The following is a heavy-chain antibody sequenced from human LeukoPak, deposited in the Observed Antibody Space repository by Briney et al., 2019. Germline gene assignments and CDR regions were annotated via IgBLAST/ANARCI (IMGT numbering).Heavy chain of an antibody. J-gene: IGHJ4*02. V-gene: IGHV1-46*01. Sequence: GASVKVSCKACGYTLTSYHMHWVRQAPGQGLEWMGIINPSAANTRYAQKFQGRVTMTRDTSTSTVYMELSSLRSEDTAVYYCAREGGLLKSSSYQYIYYCGQGTLVTVSS. CDR3: AREGGLLKSSSYQYIYY. CDR1: GYTLTSYH. D-gene: IGHD6-6*01. CDR2: INPSAANT.